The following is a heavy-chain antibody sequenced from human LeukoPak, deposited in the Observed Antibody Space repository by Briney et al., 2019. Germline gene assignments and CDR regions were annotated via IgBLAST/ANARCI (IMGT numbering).Heavy chain of an antibody. Sequence: GGSLRLSCAASGFTFSSYAMSWVRQAPGKGLEWVSAISGSGGSTYYAGSVKGRFTISRDNSKNTLYLQMSSLRVEDTAIYYCVKGSAAVRPYYFDYWGQGTLVTVSS. V-gene: IGHV3-23*01. CDR3: VKGSAAVRPYYFDY. D-gene: IGHD6-13*01. CDR2: ISGSGGST. J-gene: IGHJ4*02. CDR1: GFTFSSYA.